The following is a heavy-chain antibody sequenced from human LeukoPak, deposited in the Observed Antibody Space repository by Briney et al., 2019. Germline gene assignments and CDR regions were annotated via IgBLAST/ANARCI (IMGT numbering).Heavy chain of an antibody. CDR3: ARDDYGGNSHDAFDI. CDR1: GFALSSYY. D-gene: IGHD4-23*01. CDR2: INPSSGST. J-gene: IGHJ3*02. Sequence: SPKASCKASGFALSSYYIHWVRRAPGPEVGWWGVINPSSGSTIYAQKIQGRVTMTRDTSTSTVYMELSSLGSEDTAVYYCARDDYGGNSHDAFDIWGQGTMVTVSP. V-gene: IGHV1-46*01.